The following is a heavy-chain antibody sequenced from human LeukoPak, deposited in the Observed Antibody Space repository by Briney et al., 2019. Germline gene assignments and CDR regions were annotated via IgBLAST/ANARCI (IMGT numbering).Heavy chain of an antibody. J-gene: IGHJ5*01. CDR2: ISSSGSMI. CDR1: GFTFSSYE. Sequence: PGGSLRLSCAASGFTFSSYEMNWVRQAPGKGLEWVSYISSSGSMINYADSVKGRFTISRDNAKNSLYLQMSSLRVEDTAVYYCTRDPRHFDSCGQGTLATVSS. V-gene: IGHV3-48*03. D-gene: IGHD6-6*01. CDR3: TRDPRHFDS.